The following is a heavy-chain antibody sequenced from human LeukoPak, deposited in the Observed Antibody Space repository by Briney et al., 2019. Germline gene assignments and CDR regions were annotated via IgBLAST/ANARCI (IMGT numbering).Heavy chain of an antibody. D-gene: IGHD3-22*01. CDR1: GGSISSSNW. Sequence: SGTLSLTCAVSGGSISSSNWWSWVRQPPGKGLEWIGEIYHSGSTNYNPSLKSRVTISVDKSKNQFSLKLSSVTAADTAVYYCARDLYDSSGYSHFDYWGQGTLVTVSS. J-gene: IGHJ4*02. V-gene: IGHV4-4*02. CDR2: IYHSGST. CDR3: ARDLYDSSGYSHFDY.